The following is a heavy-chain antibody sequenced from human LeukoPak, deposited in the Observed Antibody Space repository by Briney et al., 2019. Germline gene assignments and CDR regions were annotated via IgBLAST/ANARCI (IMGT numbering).Heavy chain of an antibody. J-gene: IGHJ4*02. D-gene: IGHD3-10*01. CDR1: GGSISSYY. Sequence: SETLSLTCTVSGGSISSYYWSWIRQPPGKGLEWIGYIYYSGSTNYNPSLKSRVTMSVDTSKNQFSPKLSSVTAADTAVHYCARDAYYYGSGSYFFDYWGQGTLVTVSS. V-gene: IGHV4-59*12. CDR3: ARDAYYYGSGSYFFDY. CDR2: IYYSGST.